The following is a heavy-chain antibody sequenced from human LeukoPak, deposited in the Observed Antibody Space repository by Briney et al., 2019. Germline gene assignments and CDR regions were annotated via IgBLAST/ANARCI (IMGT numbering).Heavy chain of an antibody. CDR1: GGSISSNY. V-gene: IGHV4-59*01. CDR3: ARDAGTMVRGVIIGAFDI. Sequence: SQTLSLTCTVSGGSISSNYWSWIRQPPGKGLEWIGYIYYSGSTNYNPSLKSRVTISVDTSKNQFSLKLSSVTAADTAVYYCARDAGTMVRGVIIGAFDIWGQGTMVTVSS. CDR2: IYYSGST. D-gene: IGHD3-10*01. J-gene: IGHJ3*02.